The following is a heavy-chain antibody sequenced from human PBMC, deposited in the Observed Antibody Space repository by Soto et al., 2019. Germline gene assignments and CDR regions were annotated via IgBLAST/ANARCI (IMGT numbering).Heavy chain of an antibody. J-gene: IGHJ4*02. CDR3: ARRYAGNFDY. Sequence: PSETLSLTCTVSGGSISNYYWSWIRQPPGKGLQWIGYIFSSGSTNYNPSLKSRVTISVNTSKNQFSLNLNSVTAADTAVYYCARRYAGNFDYWGQGTLVTVS. D-gene: IGHD2-8*01. V-gene: IGHV4-59*08. CDR1: GGSISNYY. CDR2: IFSSGST.